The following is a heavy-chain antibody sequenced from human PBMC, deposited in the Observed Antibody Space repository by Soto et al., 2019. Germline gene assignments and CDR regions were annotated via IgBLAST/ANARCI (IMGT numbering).Heavy chain of an antibody. CDR2: FDPEDGET. CDR3: ATFVAYSSSWYGPLSFDY. Sequence: GASVKVSCKVSGYTLTELSMHWVRQAPGKGLEWMGGFDPEDGETIYAQKFQGRVTMTEDTSTDTAYMELSSLRSEDTAVYCCATFVAYSSSWYGPLSFDYWGQGTLVTVSS. CDR1: GYTLTELS. V-gene: IGHV1-24*01. J-gene: IGHJ4*02. D-gene: IGHD6-13*01.